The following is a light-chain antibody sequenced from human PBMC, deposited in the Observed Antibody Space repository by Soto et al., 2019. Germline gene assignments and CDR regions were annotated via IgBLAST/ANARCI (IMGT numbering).Light chain of an antibody. CDR3: QQYNTWPPHT. Sequence: EIVMTQSPATLSVSPGERATLSCRASQNINNNLAWYQQKPGQAPRLLIYGASTRATDIPARFGGSGSGTEFTLTISSLQSEDFAVYYCQQYNTWPPHTFGQGTKLEIK. J-gene: IGKJ2*01. CDR1: QNINNN. CDR2: GAS. V-gene: IGKV3-15*01.